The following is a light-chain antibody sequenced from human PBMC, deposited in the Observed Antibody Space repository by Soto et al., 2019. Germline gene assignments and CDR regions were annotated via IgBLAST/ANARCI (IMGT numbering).Light chain of an antibody. CDR1: QSVSSSY. CDR2: GAS. J-gene: IGKJ2*01. V-gene: IGKV3-20*01. CDR3: KQYGSSPMYA. Sequence: EIVLTQSPGTLSLSPGERATLSCRASQSVSSSYLAWYQQKPGQAPRLLIYGASCRATGIPDRFSGSGSATDFTLTISRLEPEDFAVYYCKQYGSSPMYAFGQGTKREMK.